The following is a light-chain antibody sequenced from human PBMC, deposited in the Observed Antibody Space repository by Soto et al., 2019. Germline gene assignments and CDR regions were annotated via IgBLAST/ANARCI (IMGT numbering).Light chain of an antibody. Sequence: DIQLTQSPSFLSASVGARVTITCRASQGISSSLAWYQQKPGKAPKLLIYAASTLQSGVPSSFSGSGSGTEFTLAISSLQPEDFATYYCQQLNSYPLLTFGGGTKVEIK. J-gene: IGKJ4*01. CDR3: QQLNSYPLLT. CDR1: QGISSS. CDR2: AAS. V-gene: IGKV1-9*01.